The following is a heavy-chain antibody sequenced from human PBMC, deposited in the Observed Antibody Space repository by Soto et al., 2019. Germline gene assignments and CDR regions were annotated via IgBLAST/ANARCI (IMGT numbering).Heavy chain of an antibody. CDR2: ISYDGSNK. CDR1: GFTFSSYG. V-gene: IGHV3-30*18. Sequence: GGSLRLSCAASGFTFSSYGMHWVRQAPGKGLEWVAVISYDGSNKYYADSVKGRFTISRDNSKNTLYLQMNSLRAEDTAVYYCAKGGISDYYYYMDVWGKGTTVTVSS. J-gene: IGHJ6*03. CDR3: AKGGISDYYYYMDV. D-gene: IGHD1-20*01.